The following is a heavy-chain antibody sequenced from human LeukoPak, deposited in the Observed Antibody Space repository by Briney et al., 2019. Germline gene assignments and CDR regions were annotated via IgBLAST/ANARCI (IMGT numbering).Heavy chain of an antibody. CDR1: GFTFDDYG. D-gene: IGHD6-19*01. J-gene: IGHJ4*02. CDR3: ARARSGWSTGSFGY. CDR2: INWNGGST. Sequence: GGSLRLSCAASGFTFDDYGMSWVRQAPGKGREWVSGINWNGGSTGYADSVKGRFTISRDNAKNSLYLQMNSLRAEDTALYYCARARSGWSTGSFGYWGQGTLVTVSS. V-gene: IGHV3-20*04.